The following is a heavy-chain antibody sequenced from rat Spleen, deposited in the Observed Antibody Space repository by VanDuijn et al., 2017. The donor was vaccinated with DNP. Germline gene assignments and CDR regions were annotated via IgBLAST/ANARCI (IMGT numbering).Heavy chain of an antibody. CDR1: GFTFSAYY. CDR2: IGSDGYAP. V-gene: IGHV5S13*01. CDR3: ARQRGGRYYAMDA. J-gene: IGHJ4*01. D-gene: IGHD1-11*01. Sequence: EVQLVESGGGLVQPGRSLKLSCAASGFTFSAYYMAWVRQAPTRGLEWVAYIGSDGYAPYYGVSVKGRFTISRDNAKNTQYLQMDSLRSEDTATYYCARQRGGRYYAMDAWGQGTSVTVSS.